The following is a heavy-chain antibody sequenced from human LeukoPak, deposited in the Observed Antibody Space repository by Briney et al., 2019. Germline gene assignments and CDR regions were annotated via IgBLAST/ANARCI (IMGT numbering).Heavy chain of an antibody. D-gene: IGHD3-10*01. Sequence: GGSLRLSCAASGFTFSCYAMSWVRQAPGKGLEWVSAISGSGGSTYYADSVKGRFTISRDNSKNTLYLQMNSLRAEDTAVYYCAKGVHMVRGVISPWFDPWGQGTLVTVSS. J-gene: IGHJ5*02. V-gene: IGHV3-23*01. CDR3: AKGVHMVRGVISPWFDP. CDR1: GFTFSCYA. CDR2: ISGSGGST.